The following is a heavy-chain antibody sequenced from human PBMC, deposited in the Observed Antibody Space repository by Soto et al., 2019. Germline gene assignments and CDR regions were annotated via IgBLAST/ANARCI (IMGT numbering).Heavy chain of an antibody. J-gene: IGHJ3*02. V-gene: IGHV5-51*01. D-gene: IGHD2-15*01. CDR3: ARPGRDCSGGSCYPGAFDI. CDR2: IYPGDSDT. CDR1: GYSFTSYC. Sequence: GESLKISCKGSGYSFTSYCIGWVRQMPGKGLEWMGIIYPGDSDTRYSPSFQGQVTISADKSISTAYLQWSSLKASDTAMYYCARPGRDCSGGSCYPGAFDIWGQGTMVTVSS.